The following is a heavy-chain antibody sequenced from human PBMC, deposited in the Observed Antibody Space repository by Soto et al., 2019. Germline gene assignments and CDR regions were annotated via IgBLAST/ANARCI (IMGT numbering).Heavy chain of an antibody. CDR2: IYYSGNT. J-gene: IGHJ5*02. D-gene: IGHD3-22*01. Sequence: QVQLQESGPGLVRPSQTLSLTCTVSGGSISSGDYYWSWICQPPGKGLEWIGYIYYSGNTYYNPSLKSPVIISVDTSKNQFSLKLNSVTAADTAAYYCARVSAGVTMTWGQGTLVTVSS. CDR1: GGSISSGDYY. V-gene: IGHV4-30-4*01. CDR3: ARVSAGVTMT.